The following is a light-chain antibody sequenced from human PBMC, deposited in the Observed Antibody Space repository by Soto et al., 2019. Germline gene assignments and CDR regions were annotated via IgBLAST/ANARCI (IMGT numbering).Light chain of an antibody. CDR3: QQYYGSLWT. Sequence: DIVMTQSPDSLAVSLGERATINCKSSQNVLYSVNNKNYLAWHQQKPGQPPKLLIYWASTRESGVPDRFSGSGSGTDFTLTISSLQAEDVAVYYCQQYYGSLWTFGQGTKVEIK. V-gene: IGKV4-1*01. CDR2: WAS. CDR1: QNVLYSVNNKNY. J-gene: IGKJ1*01.